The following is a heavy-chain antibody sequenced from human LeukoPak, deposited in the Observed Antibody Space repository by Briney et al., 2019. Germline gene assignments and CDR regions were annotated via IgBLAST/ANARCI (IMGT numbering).Heavy chain of an antibody. V-gene: IGHV1-18*01. D-gene: IGHD3-3*01. Sequence: ASVKVSCKASGYTFTSYGISWVRQAPGQGLEWMAWISAYNGNTNYAQKLQGRVTMTTDTSTSTAYMELRSLRSDDTAVYYCARDRKRITIFGVVIEPFDYWGQGTLVTVSS. CDR3: ARDRKRITIFGVVIEPFDY. J-gene: IGHJ4*02. CDR2: ISAYNGNT. CDR1: GYTFTSYG.